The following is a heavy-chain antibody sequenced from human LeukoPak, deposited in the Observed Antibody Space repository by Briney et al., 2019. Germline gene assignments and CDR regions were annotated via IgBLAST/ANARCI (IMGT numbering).Heavy chain of an antibody. V-gene: IGHV1-2*02. CDR2: INPDSGDT. J-gene: IGHJ4*02. CDR1: GHIFTDYY. CDR3: ARLRATLRGYSYGLLDY. Sequence: ASVKVSCKASGHIFTDYYIHWVRQAPGQGLEWMGWINPDSGDTNYAQKFQGRVTMTRGTSISTAYMELSRLRSDDTAVYYCARLRATLRGYSYGLLDYWGQGTLVTVSS. D-gene: IGHD5-18*01.